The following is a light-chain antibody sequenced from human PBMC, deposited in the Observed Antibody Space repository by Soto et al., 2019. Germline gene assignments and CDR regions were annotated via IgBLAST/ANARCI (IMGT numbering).Light chain of an antibody. J-gene: IGLJ1*01. CDR1: SSDVGAYDF. V-gene: IGLV2-14*03. CDR2: EVS. CDR3: SSYTSSSTRV. Sequence: QSVLTQPASVSGSPGQSITISCTGTSSDVGAYDFVSWYQQHPDKAPNLIIYEVSNRPSGVSNRFSGSKSVNTATLTISGLQAEDEADYYCSSYTSSSTRVFGTGTKVTVL.